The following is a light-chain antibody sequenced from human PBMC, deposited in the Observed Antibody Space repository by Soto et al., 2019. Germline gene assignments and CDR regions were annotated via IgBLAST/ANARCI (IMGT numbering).Light chain of an antibody. CDR1: SGSIASNY. V-gene: IGLV6-57*04. CDR2: EDN. CDR3: QSYDSSNQKV. Sequence: NFMLTQPHSVSESPGKTVTISCTRSSGSIASNYVQWYQQRPGSAPTTVIYEDNQRPSGVPDRFSGSIDSSSNSASLTISGLKTEDEADYYCQSYDSSNQKVFGGGTKFTVL. J-gene: IGLJ2*01.